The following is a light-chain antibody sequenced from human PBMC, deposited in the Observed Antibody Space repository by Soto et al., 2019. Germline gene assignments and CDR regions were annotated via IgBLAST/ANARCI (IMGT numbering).Light chain of an antibody. Sequence: EIVLTQSPGTLYFSPGERATLSCRASQSVGNSHVAWYQQRRGLPPRLLIYGASNRATGIPDRFSGSGSGADFTLTISRLEPEDFAVYFCQQYGNSPPGTFGQGTRLEIK. CDR3: QQYGNSPPGT. CDR1: QSVGNSH. CDR2: GAS. V-gene: IGKV3-20*01. J-gene: IGKJ5*01.